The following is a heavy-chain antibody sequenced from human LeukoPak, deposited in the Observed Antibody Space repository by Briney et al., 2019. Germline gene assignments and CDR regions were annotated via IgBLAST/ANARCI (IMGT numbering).Heavy chain of an antibody. Sequence: GPVEVSCKAFGYTFTRYYIHWLGQAPGQGVEWMGWNNPNSGGTNYAQKFQGRVTMTRDTSISTAYMELSRLRSDDTAVYYCARDRVSGSPDYYYYYMDVWGKGTTVTVSS. D-gene: IGHD1-26*01. J-gene: IGHJ6*03. CDR1: GYTFTRYY. CDR3: ARDRVSGSPDYYYYYMDV. V-gene: IGHV1-2*02. CDR2: NNPNSGGT.